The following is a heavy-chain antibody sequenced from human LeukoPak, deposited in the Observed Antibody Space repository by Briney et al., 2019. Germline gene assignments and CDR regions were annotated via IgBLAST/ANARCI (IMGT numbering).Heavy chain of an antibody. D-gene: IGHD4-17*01. CDR2: INLDGST. CDR3: ARCSTDIYYAVHV. Sequence: GGSLRLSCAASGFTFSNYGMNWVRQDPQKGLEWVAFINLDGSTIYADSVRGRLTISRDDSKNALYLQLNSLRAEDAAVYFCARCSTDIYYAVHVWGKGTAVAVSS. J-gene: IGHJ6*04. V-gene: IGHV3-66*01. CDR1: GFTFSNYG.